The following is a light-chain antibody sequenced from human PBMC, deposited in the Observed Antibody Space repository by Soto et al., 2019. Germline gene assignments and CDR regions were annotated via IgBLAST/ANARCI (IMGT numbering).Light chain of an antibody. V-gene: IGLV2-8*01. CDR3: SSYAGSSNV. J-gene: IGLJ1*01. CDR2: EVN. CDR1: SSDVGGYNY. Sequence: QSVLTQPASASGSPGQSVAISCTGTSSDVGGYNYVSWYQQHPGKAPKLMIYEVNKRPSGVPDRFSGSKSGNTASLTVPGLQAEDEADYYCSSYAGSSNVFGTGTKVTV.